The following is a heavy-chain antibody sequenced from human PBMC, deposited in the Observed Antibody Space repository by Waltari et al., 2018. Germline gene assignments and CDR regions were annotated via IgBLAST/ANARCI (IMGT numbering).Heavy chain of an antibody. J-gene: IGHJ4*02. CDR2: VNPNSGNT. Sequence: QVQLVQSGAEVKKPGDSVKVSCNASGYPFPTYDIHWLRRATGQGLEWVGWVNPNSGNTGYAQKFQGRVTITRNTSISTAYMELSSLRSEDTAVYYCARGRGSSGYSMDYWGQGTLVTVSS. V-gene: IGHV1-8*03. CDR1: GYPFPTYD. D-gene: IGHD3-22*01. CDR3: ARGRGSSGYSMDY.